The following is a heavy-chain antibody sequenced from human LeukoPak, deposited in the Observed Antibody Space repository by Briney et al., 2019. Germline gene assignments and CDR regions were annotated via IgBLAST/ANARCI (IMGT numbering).Heavy chain of an antibody. V-gene: IGHV4-4*02. J-gene: IGHJ5*02. CDR3: ARVSGIAVTGSNEYNWFDP. D-gene: IGHD6-19*01. Sequence: PSGTLSLTCAVSGGSISSSNWWTWVRQPPGKGLEWIGEIYHSGSTNYNPSLKSRVTISVDTSKNQFSLKLSSVTAADTAVYYCARVSGIAVTGSNEYNWFDPWGQGTLVTVSS. CDR2: IYHSGST. CDR1: GGSISSSNW.